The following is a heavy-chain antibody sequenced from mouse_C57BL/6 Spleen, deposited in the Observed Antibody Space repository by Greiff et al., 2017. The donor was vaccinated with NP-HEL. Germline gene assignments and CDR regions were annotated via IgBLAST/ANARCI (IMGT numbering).Heavy chain of an antibody. V-gene: IGHV1-52*01. CDR1: GYTFTSYW. J-gene: IGHJ2*01. CDR3: ARGDYDKGFDY. Sequence: QVQLKQPGAELVRPGSSVKLSCKASGYTFTSYWMHWVKQRPIQGLEWIGNIDPSDSETHYNQKFKDKATLTVDKSSSTAYMQLSSLTSEDSAVYYCARGDYDKGFDYWGQGTTLTVSS. D-gene: IGHD2-4*01. CDR2: IDPSDSET.